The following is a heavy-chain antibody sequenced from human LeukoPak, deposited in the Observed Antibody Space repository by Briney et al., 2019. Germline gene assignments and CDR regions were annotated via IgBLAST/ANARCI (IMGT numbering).Heavy chain of an antibody. V-gene: IGHV1-24*01. D-gene: IGHD2-8*02. J-gene: IGHJ4*02. CDR1: GYTLTELS. CDR3: AALGYCTVYQCGDY. CDR2: FDPEDGET. Sequence: ASVKVSCKVSGYTLTELSMHWVRQAPGKGLEWMGGFDPEDGETIYAQKFQGRVTMTEDTSTDTAYMELSSLRSEDTAVYYCAALGYCTVYQCGDYRGQGTLVTVSS.